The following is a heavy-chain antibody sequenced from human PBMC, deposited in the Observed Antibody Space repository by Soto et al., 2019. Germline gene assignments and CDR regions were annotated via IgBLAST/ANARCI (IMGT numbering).Heavy chain of an antibody. V-gene: IGHV3-21*01. CDR1: TFTINTYS. CDR2: ITSGSSFI. D-gene: IGHD6-13*01. CDR3: AKDGRRIAAAGTPDY. Sequence: GGSLRLSCVASTFTINTYSLNWVRQAPGKGLEWVSSITSGSSFIDYADSVKGRFTISRDDAKNSLFLQLSSLRADDTAVYYCAKDGRRIAAAGTPDYWGQGTLVTVSS. J-gene: IGHJ4*02.